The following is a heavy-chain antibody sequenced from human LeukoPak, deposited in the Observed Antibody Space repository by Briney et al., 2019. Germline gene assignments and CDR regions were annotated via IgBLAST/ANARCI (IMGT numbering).Heavy chain of an antibody. CDR2: INPNTGDT. CDR3: SGSSSGGYYYYMDV. CDR1: GYTFTGQD. V-gene: IGHV1-2*02. Sequence: ASVKVSCKASGYTFTGQDMHWVRQAPGQGLEWMGWINPNTGDTNYAQKFQGRVTMTRDTTISTAYMELSRLRSDDTAVYYCSGSSSGGYYYYMDVWGKGTTVTVSS. D-gene: IGHD1-26*01. J-gene: IGHJ6*03.